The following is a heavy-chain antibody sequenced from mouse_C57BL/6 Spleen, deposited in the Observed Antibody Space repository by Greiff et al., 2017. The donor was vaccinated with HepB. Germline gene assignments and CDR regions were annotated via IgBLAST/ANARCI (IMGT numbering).Heavy chain of an antibody. V-gene: IGHV7-3*01. CDR3: ARSYYYGSSPWYFDV. J-gene: IGHJ1*03. Sequence: EVQGVESGGGLVQPGGSLSLSCAASGFTFTDYYMSWVRQPPGKALEWLGFIRNKANGYTTEYSASVKGRFTISRDNSQSILHLQMNALRAEDSATYYCARSYYYGSSPWYFDVWGTGTTVTVSS. CDR2: IRNKANGYTT. D-gene: IGHD1-1*01. CDR1: GFTFTDYY.